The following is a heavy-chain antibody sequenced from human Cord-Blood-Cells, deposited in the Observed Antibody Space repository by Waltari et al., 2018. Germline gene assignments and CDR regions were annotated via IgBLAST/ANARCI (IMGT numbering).Heavy chain of an antibody. D-gene: IGHD2-2*01. Sequence: QVQLVQSGAEVKKPGASVKVSCKASGYTFTSYDINWVRQATGQGLGWMGWMNPNSGNTGYAQKFQGRVTMTRNTSISTAYMELSSLRSEDTAVYYCARGGYCSSTSCSWFDPWGQGTLVTVSS. CDR1: GYTFTSYD. J-gene: IGHJ5*02. V-gene: IGHV1-8*01. CDR3: ARGGYCSSTSCSWFDP. CDR2: MNPNSGNT.